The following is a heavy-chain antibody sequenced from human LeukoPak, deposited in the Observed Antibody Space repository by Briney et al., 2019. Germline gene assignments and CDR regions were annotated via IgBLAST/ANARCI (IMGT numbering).Heavy chain of an antibody. V-gene: IGHV3-9*01. Sequence: GRSLRLSCVASGFAFERFGMHWVRQAPGKGLEWVADLTWYSAGTLYADSVKGRFTISRDNAKNTLFLQMNSLTGEDTAIYYCAKGLGDQYLIVDVRDVWGRGTMTVSS. CDR3: AKGLGDQYLIVDVRDV. J-gene: IGHJ3*01. CDR2: LTWYSAGT. CDR1: GFAFERFG. D-gene: IGHD1-26*01.